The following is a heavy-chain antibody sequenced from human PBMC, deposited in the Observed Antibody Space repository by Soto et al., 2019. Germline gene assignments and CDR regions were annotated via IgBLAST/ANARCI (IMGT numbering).Heavy chain of an antibody. J-gene: IGHJ4*02. CDR3: ARGSSGWYIVDY. CDR1: GFTFSSHA. V-gene: IGHV3-30-3*01. D-gene: IGHD6-19*01. CDR2: ISYDGSNK. Sequence: ESGGGVVQPGRSLRLSCAASGFTFSSHAMHWVRQAPGKGLEWVAIISYDGSNKYYADPVKGRFTISRDNSKNTLNLEMSSLRAEDAAVYYCARGSSGWYIVDYWGQGTLVTASS.